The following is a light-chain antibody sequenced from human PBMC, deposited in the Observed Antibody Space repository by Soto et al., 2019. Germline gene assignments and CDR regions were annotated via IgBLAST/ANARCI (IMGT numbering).Light chain of an antibody. V-gene: IGKV1-39*01. CDR1: QSISSY. CDR2: AAS. Sequence: DIQMTQSPSSLSASVGDRVTITCRASQSISSYLNWYQQKPGKAPKLLIYAASSLQSGVPSRFSGSGSGTDVTLTISSLQPEDFATYYCQQCYSTPRTFGGGTKVEIK. J-gene: IGKJ4*01. CDR3: QQCYSTPRT.